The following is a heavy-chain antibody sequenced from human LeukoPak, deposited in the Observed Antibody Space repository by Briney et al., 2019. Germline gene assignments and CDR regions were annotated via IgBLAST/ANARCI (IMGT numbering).Heavy chain of an antibody. V-gene: IGHV3-53*05. Sequence: GGSLRLSCAASGFNVGNNYMSWVRQAPGKGLEWVSVIFAGGTTYYADSVKGRFTISRDNSKNTLYLQMNSLRAEDTAVYYCAKDGLAAAGWFDYWGQGTLVTVSS. CDR3: AKDGLAAAGWFDY. J-gene: IGHJ4*02. CDR2: IFAGGTT. D-gene: IGHD6-13*01. CDR1: GFNVGNNY.